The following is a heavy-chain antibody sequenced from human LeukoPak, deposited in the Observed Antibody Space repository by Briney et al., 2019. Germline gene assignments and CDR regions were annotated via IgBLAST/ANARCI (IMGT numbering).Heavy chain of an antibody. Sequence: SETLSLTCTVSRGSIISYYWSWMRQPLGKGLEWIGYIYYSVRNKYNPSLQSRVPIAEDPSTNQFALKLSSVTAADTAVYYWARVRPDTAMVMVTRHFDYWGQGTLVTVSS. J-gene: IGHJ4*02. V-gene: IGHV4-59*01. CDR1: RGSIISYY. CDR3: ARVRPDTAMVMVTRHFDY. D-gene: IGHD5-18*01. CDR2: IYYSVRN.